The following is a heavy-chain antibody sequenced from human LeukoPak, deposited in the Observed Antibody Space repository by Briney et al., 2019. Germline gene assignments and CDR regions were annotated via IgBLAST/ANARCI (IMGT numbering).Heavy chain of an antibody. CDR3: ARERASNNYNNWLDP. CDR1: GGSFSDYY. CDR2: INHSGSA. J-gene: IGHJ5*02. Sequence: SETLSLSCAVYGGSFSDYYWTWIRQPPGKGLEWIGDINHSGSANCNPSLKSRVTISVDRSRNQFYLRLSPVTVADTALYYCARERASNNYNNWLDPWGQGTLVTVSS. V-gene: IGHV4-34*01. D-gene: IGHD4-11*01.